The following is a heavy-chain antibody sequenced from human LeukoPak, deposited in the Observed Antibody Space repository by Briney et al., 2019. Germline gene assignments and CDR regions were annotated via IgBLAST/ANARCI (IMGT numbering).Heavy chain of an antibody. CDR3: ARDLLCSGGSCPVDY. Sequence: SVKVSCKASGGTFSSYTISWVRQAPGQGLEWMGRIIPILGIANYAQKFLGRVTITADKSTSTAYMELSSLRSEDTAVYYCARDLLCSGGSCPVDYWGQGTLVTVSS. J-gene: IGHJ4*02. V-gene: IGHV1-69*04. CDR2: IIPILGIA. D-gene: IGHD2-15*01. CDR1: GGTFSSYT.